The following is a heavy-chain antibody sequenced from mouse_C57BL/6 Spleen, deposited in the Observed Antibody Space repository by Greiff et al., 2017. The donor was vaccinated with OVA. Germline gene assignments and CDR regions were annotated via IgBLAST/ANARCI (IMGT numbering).Heavy chain of an antibody. CDR1: GYTFTSYW. Sequence: QVQLKQPGAELVRPGSSVKLSCKASGYTFTSYWMHWVKQRPIQGLEWIGNIDPSDSETHYNQKFKDKATLTVDKSSSTAYMQLSSLTSEDSAVYYCASPFYYGNNWYFDVWGTGTTVTVSS. CDR2: IDPSDSET. J-gene: IGHJ1*03. D-gene: IGHD2-1*01. CDR3: ASPFYYGNNWYFDV. V-gene: IGHV1-52*01.